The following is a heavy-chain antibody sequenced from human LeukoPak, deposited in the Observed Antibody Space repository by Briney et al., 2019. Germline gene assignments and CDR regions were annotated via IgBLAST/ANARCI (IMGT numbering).Heavy chain of an antibody. CDR3: ARVRVTVTTLDY. V-gene: IGHV3-48*03. CDR2: IICSGSTM. Sequence: GGSLRLSCAASGFTFSSYEVNWVRQAPGKGLEWVSYIICSGSTMYYAHSVKGRFTVPRDNAKNSLFLQMNSLRAEDTAVYYCARVRVTVTTLDYWGQGALVTVSS. CDR1: GFTFSSYE. J-gene: IGHJ4*02. D-gene: IGHD4-17*01.